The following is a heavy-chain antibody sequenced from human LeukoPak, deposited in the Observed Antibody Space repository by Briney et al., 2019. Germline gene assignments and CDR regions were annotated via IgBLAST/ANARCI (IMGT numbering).Heavy chain of an antibody. CDR2: IYSSGST. CDR1: GGSISSYY. V-gene: IGHV4-59*01. Sequence: PETLSLTCTVSGGSISSYYCSWIPQPPGKGLEWIGYIYSSGSTNYHPSLKSRVTISVDTSKNQFFLKLSSVTAANTAVYYCARGPTRSITIFGVVIEDGMDVWAQGTTVTVSS. J-gene: IGHJ6*02. D-gene: IGHD3-3*01. CDR3: ARGPTRSITIFGVVIEDGMDV.